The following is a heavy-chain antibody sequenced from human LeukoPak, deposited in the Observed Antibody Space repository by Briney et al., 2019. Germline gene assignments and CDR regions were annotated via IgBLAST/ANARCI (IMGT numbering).Heavy chain of an antibody. V-gene: IGHV3-30*04. CDR3: VRDRGDGYNQIDY. CDR1: GFTFSSYG. J-gene: IGHJ4*02. CDR2: ISKDGSNE. D-gene: IGHD5-24*01. Sequence: PGGSLRLSCAASGFTFSSYGLHWVRQAPGKGLECVAVISKDGSNEHYADPGKGRFTISRDNSKNTLYLQMNSLRTEDTVVYYCVRDRGDGYNQIDYWGQGTLVTVSS.